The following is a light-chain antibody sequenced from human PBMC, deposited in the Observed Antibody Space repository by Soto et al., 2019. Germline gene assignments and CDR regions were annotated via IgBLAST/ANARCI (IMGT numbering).Light chain of an antibody. J-gene: IGLJ1*01. Sequence: QSVLTQPASVSGSPGQSITISCTGTSSDVSGYNYVSWYQQHPGKAPKLMIYDVSNRPSGVSNRFSGSKSGNTASLTISGLQAEDEADYYCSSYTSSSTLDFGTGTKVTVL. V-gene: IGLV2-14*01. CDR3: SSYTSSSTLD. CDR2: DVS. CDR1: SSDVSGYNY.